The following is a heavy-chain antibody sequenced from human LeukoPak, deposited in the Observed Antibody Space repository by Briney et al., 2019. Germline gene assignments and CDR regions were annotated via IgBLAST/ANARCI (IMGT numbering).Heavy chain of an antibody. CDR3: ATGPPYYDYVWGSYRPLYYFDY. CDR1: GYTLTELS. D-gene: IGHD3-16*02. V-gene: IGHV1-24*01. J-gene: IGHJ4*02. Sequence: ASVKVSCKVSGYTLTELSMHWVRQAPGKGLEWMGGFDPEDGETIYAQKFQGRVTMTEDTSTDTAYMELSSLRSEDTAVYYCATGPPYYDYVWGSYRPLYYFDYWGQGTLVTVSS. CDR2: FDPEDGET.